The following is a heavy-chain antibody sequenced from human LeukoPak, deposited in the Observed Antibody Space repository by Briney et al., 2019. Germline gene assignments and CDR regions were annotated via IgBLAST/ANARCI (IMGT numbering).Heavy chain of an antibody. CDR3: ARDPNTYYYDSSSARYFDL. CDR2: IYYSGST. J-gene: IGHJ2*01. Sequence: SETLSLTCTVSGGSISSYYWSWIRQPPGKGLEWIGYIYYSGSTNYNPSLKSRVTISVDTSKNQFSLKLSSVTAADTAVYYCARDPNTYYYDSSSARYFDLWGRGTLVTVSS. D-gene: IGHD3-22*01. V-gene: IGHV4-59*01. CDR1: GGSISSYY.